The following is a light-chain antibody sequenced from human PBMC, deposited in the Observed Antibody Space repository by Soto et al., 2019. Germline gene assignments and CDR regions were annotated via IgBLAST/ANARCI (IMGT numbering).Light chain of an antibody. CDR3: QSYDSNLNGLYV. CDR2: ANN. CDR1: SSNIGTNN. J-gene: IGLJ1*01. Sequence: QSVLTQPPSVSGAPGQRVTISCTGSSSNIGTNNVHWYQHLPGAAPKVLIYANNNRPSGVPDRFSVSKSGTSASLAITGLQAEDEADYYCQSYDSNLNGLYVFGTGTKATVL. V-gene: IGLV1-40*01.